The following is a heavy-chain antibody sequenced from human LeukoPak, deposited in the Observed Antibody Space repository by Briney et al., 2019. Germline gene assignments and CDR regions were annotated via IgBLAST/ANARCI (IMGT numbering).Heavy chain of an antibody. CDR2: ISSSGSTI. J-gene: IGHJ4*02. CDR3: TREGSITMVRGADY. CDR1: GFTFSDYY. Sequence: TGGSLRLSCAASGFTFSDYYMSWIRQAPGKGLEWVSYISSSGSTIYYADSVKGRFTISRDNAKNSLYLQMNSLRAEDTAVYYCTREGSITMVRGADYWGQGTLVTFSS. V-gene: IGHV3-11*01. D-gene: IGHD3-10*01.